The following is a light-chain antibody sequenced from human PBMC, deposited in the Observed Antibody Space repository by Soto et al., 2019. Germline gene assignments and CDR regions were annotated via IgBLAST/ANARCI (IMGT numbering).Light chain of an antibody. Sequence: EIVLTQSPATLSLSPGERATLSCRASQSISNNLAWYQQKPGQAPRLVIYTASRRATGIPDRFSGSGFGTEFTLTISSLQSEDFAVYYCQQYKNWPLFGQGTRLEIK. J-gene: IGKJ5*01. CDR3: QQYKNWPL. V-gene: IGKV3D-15*01. CDR1: QSISNN. CDR2: TAS.